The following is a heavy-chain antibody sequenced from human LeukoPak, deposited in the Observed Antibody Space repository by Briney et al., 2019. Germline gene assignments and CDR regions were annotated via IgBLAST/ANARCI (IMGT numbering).Heavy chain of an antibody. J-gene: IGHJ4*02. Sequence: SETLSLTCTVSGGSISSSTYYWGWIRQPPGKGLEWIVSINYSGSIYYNPSLKSRVIISVDTSKNQFSLKLSSVTAADTAVYFCAGRLGGSGTYYFDYWGQGTLVTVSS. CDR1: GGSISSSTYY. CDR2: INYSGSI. V-gene: IGHV4-39*01. CDR3: AGRLGGSGTYYFDY. D-gene: IGHD3-10*01.